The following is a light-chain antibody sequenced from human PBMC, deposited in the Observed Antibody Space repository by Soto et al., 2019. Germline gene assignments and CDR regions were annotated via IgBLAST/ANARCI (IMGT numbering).Light chain of an antibody. CDR3: QQYGNSPPYT. V-gene: IGKV3-20*01. Sequence: VLTQSPGTLSLSPGERATISCRASQSISSNYLAWYQHKPGQAPRLLIYGASSSATGIPHRFSGSGSGTDFTLTISRLEPEDCGVFYCQQYGNSPPYTFVQGTRLEIK. J-gene: IGKJ2*01. CDR1: QSISSNY. CDR2: GAS.